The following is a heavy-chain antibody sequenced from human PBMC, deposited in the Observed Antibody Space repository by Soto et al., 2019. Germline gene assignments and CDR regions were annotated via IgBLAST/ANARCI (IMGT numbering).Heavy chain of an antibody. Sequence: EVQLVESGGGLVQPGGSLRLSCAASGFTFSSYSMNWVRQAPGKGLEWVSYISSSSSTIYYADSVKGRFTISRDNAKNSLYLQMNSLRAEDTAVYYCARAELELTYYYYYMDVWGKGTTVTVSS. CDR2: ISSSSSTI. CDR3: ARAELELTYYYYYMDV. CDR1: GFTFSSYS. D-gene: IGHD1-7*01. V-gene: IGHV3-48*01. J-gene: IGHJ6*03.